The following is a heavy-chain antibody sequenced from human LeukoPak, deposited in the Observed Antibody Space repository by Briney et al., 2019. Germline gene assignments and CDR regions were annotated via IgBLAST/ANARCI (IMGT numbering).Heavy chain of an antibody. D-gene: IGHD3-16*01. CDR1: GYTFTCYD. CDR3: ARGFGAIFSILYYYYYMDV. CDR2: MNPNSGNT. Sequence: ASVKVSCKASGYTFTCYDINWVRQATGQGLEWMGWMNPNSGNTGYAQKFQGRVTITRNTSISAAYMELSSLRSEDTAVYYCARGFGAIFSILYYYYYMDVWGKGTTVTVSS. J-gene: IGHJ6*03. V-gene: IGHV1-8*03.